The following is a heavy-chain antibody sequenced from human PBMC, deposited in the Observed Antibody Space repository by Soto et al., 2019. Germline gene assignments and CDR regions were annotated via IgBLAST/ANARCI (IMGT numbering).Heavy chain of an antibody. J-gene: IGHJ4*02. CDR1: GACMSTTDW. Sequence: QVQLQESGPGLVKPSGTLSLTCAVSGACMSTTDWWSWVRQPPGKGLEWIGEIYHSGTTNYNPSLKSRLTMSVDKFKNHFSLTLTSVTAADTAVYYCAIPGAGDFDFWGQGTLVTVSS. V-gene: IGHV4-4*02. CDR2: IYHSGTT. D-gene: IGHD6-13*01. CDR3: AIPGAGDFDF.